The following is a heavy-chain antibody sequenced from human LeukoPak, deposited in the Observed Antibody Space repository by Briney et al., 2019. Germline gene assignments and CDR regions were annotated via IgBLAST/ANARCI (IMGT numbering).Heavy chain of an antibody. D-gene: IGHD6-19*01. CDR3: ARRSGSGWTQYYFDY. V-gene: IGHV5-51*01. CDR2: IYPGDSDT. CDR1: GYSFTSYW. J-gene: IGHJ4*02. Sequence: GESLKISCKGSGYSFTSYWIGWVRQMPGKGLEWMGIIYPGDSDTRYSPPFQGQVTVSADKSISTAYLQWSSLKASDTAMYYCARRSGSGWTQYYFDYWGQGTLVTVSS.